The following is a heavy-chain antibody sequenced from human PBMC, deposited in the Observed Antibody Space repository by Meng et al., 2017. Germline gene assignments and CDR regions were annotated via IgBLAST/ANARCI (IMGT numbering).Heavy chain of an antibody. V-gene: IGHV3-33*08. CDR1: GFAFSSYG. CDR3: ARGLSTTYWYFDL. D-gene: IGHD2/OR15-2a*01. CDR2: IWYDGSNK. J-gene: IGHJ2*01. Sequence: QVRRVGSGGGGVQPGRSWRLSCAALGFAFSSYGMHWVRQAPGKGLEWVAVIWYDGSNKYYADSVKGRFTISRDNSKNTLYLQMNSLRAEDTAVYYCARGLSTTYWYFDLWGRGTLVTVSS.